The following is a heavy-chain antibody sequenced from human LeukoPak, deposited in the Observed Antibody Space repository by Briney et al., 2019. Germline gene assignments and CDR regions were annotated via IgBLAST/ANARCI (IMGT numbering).Heavy chain of an antibody. V-gene: IGHV1-8*03. CDR1: GYTFTSYD. Sequence: ASVKVSCKASGYTFTSYDINWVRQATGQGLEWMGWMNPNSGNTGYAQKFQGRVTITRNTSISTAYMELSSLKASDTAVYYCARHGHCTNGVCYSNYYYHMDVWGKGTTVTVSS. CDR3: ARHGHCTNGVCYSNYYYHMDV. CDR2: MNPNSGNT. D-gene: IGHD2-8*01. J-gene: IGHJ6*03.